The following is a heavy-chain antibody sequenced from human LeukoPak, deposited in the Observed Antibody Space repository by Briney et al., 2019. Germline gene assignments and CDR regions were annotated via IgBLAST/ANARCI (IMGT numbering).Heavy chain of an antibody. D-gene: IGHD1-26*01. CDR3: AKGLELSPPVPEY. Sequence: PGGSLRLSCAASGFTFKTYGMHWVRQAPGKGLDWVAFIEKDGSNKYYADSVKGRFTVSRDNSKNRLYLQMNSLRPEETALYYCAKGLELSPPVPEYWGQGTLVIVSS. CDR2: IEKDGSNK. CDR1: GFTFKTYG. J-gene: IGHJ4*02. V-gene: IGHV3-30*02.